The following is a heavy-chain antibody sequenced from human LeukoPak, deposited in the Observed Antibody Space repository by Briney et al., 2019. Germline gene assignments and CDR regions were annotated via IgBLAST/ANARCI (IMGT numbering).Heavy chain of an antibody. J-gene: IGHJ4*02. CDR1: GFTFSSYA. V-gene: IGHV3-30*04. D-gene: IGHD2-21*02. CDR2: ISYDGSNK. Sequence: GGSLRLSCAASGFTFSSYAMHWVRQAPGKGLEWVAVISYDGSNKYYADSVKGRFTISRDNSKNTLYLQMNSLRAEDTAVYYCARDGLAYCGGDCYRWFDYWGQGTLVTVSS. CDR3: ARDGLAYCGGDCYRWFDY.